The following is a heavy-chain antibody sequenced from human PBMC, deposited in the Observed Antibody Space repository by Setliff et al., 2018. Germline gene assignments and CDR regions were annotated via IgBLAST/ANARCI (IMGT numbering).Heavy chain of an antibody. V-gene: IGHV1-8*03. CDR3: ARVKVIVGATPRTYYMDV. J-gene: IGHJ6*03. CDR1: GYTFTSYD. D-gene: IGHD1-26*01. CDR2: MNPNSGNT. Sequence: ASVKVSCKASGYTFTSYDINWVRQATGQGLEWMGWMNPNSGNTGYAQKFQGRVTIIRNISISTAYMELSSLRSEDTAVYYCARVKVIVGATPRTYYMDVWGKGTTVTVS.